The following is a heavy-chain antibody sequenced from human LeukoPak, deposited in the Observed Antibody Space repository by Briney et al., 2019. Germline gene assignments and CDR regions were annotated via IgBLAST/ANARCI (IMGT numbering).Heavy chain of an antibody. D-gene: IGHD2-15*01. CDR2: IKSKTDGGTT. Sequence: GGSLRLSCAASGFTFSNAWMSWVRQAPGKGLEWVGRIKSKTDGGTTDYAAPVKGRFTISRDDSKNTLYLQMNSLKTEDTAVYYCTTDPLRVVVNDAFDIWGQGTMVTVSS. J-gene: IGHJ3*02. CDR3: TTDPLRVVVNDAFDI. V-gene: IGHV3-15*01. CDR1: GFTFSNAW.